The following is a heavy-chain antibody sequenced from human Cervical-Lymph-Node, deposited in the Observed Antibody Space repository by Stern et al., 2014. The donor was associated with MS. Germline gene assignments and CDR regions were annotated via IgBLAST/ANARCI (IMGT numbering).Heavy chain of an antibody. D-gene: IGHD3-10*01. Sequence: MQLVESGAEVKKPGSSVRVSCKASGGTFSRFAISWVRQAPGHGLEGMGGIIPMFGAPNYAQKFQGRVTITADASTSTAYMDLNSLRSDDTAVYFCASSVGELTPESVWGQGTTVTV. J-gene: IGHJ6*02. CDR2: IIPMFGAP. V-gene: IGHV1-69*01. CDR1: GGTFSRFA. CDR3: ASSVGELTPESV.